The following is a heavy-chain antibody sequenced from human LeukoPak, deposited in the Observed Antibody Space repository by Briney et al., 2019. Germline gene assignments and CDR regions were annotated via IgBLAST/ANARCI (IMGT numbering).Heavy chain of an antibody. V-gene: IGHV1-24*01. CDR1: GYTFTSYG. J-gene: IGHJ3*02. CDR2: FDPEDGET. CDR3: ATDRGIAARPYDAFDI. Sequence: ASVKVSCKASGYTFTSYGYSWVRQAPGKGLEWMGGFDPEDGETIYAQKFQGRVTMTEDTSTDTAYMELSSLRSEDTAVYYCATDRGIAARPYDAFDIWGQGTMVTVSS. D-gene: IGHD6-6*01.